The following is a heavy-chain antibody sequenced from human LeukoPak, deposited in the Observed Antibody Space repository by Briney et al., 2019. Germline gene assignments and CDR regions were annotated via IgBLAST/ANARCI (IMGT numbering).Heavy chain of an antibody. V-gene: IGHV3-30-3*01. CDR1: GFTFSSYA. CDR2: ISYDGSNK. CDR3: ARGGKDIVLMVYAELDY. D-gene: IGHD2-8*01. J-gene: IGHJ4*02. Sequence: PGGSLRLSCAASGFTFSSYAMHWVRQAPGKGLEWVAVISYDGSNKYYADSVKGRFTISRDNSKNTLYLQMNSLRAEDTAVYYCARGGKDIVLMVYAELDYWGQGTLVTVSS.